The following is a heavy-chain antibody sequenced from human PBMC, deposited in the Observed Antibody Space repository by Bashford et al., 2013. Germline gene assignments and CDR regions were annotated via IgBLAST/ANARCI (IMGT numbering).Heavy chain of an antibody. Sequence: VASVKVSCKASGGTFSSYAISWVRQAPGQGLEWMGRIIPILGIANYAQKFQGRVTITADKSTSTAYMELSSLRSEDTAVYYCARADYGGNWGTIAYYFDYWGQGTLVTVSS. CDR3: ARADYGGNWGTIAYYFDY. J-gene: IGHJ4*02. D-gene: IGHD4-23*01. CDR2: IIPILGIA. V-gene: IGHV1-69*04. CDR1: GGTFSSYA.